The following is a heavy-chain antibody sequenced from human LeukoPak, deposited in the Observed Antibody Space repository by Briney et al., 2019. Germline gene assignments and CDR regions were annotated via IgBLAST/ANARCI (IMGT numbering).Heavy chain of an antibody. V-gene: IGHV3-7*01. J-gene: IGHJ6*03. D-gene: IGHD3-16*01. CDR3: ATNSRFMITFGGVPYYMDV. CDR2: IKQDGSEK. CDR1: GFTFSSYW. Sequence: GGSLRLSCAASGFTFSSYWMSWVRQAPGKGLEWVANIKQDGSEKYYVDSVKGRFTISRDNAKNSLYLQMNSLGAEDTAVYYCATNSRFMITFGGVPYYMDVWGKGTTVTVSS.